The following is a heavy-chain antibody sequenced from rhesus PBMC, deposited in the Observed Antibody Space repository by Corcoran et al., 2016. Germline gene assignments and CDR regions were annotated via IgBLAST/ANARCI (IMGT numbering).Heavy chain of an antibody. J-gene: IGHJ4*01. CDR2: VSGPGGDT. D-gene: IGHD4-35*01. CDR3: ARDWSGNNRVGDY. CDR1: GGSITNAY. Sequence: QLQLQESGPGLVKPSETLSLTCPVSGGSITNAYGSWVRQPPGRGLEWIGRVSGPGGDTAYHPSLKNRVTISTDTSKNEFSLKLSSMTAADTAVYYCARDWSGNNRVGDYWGQGVLVTVSS. V-gene: IGHV4-173*01.